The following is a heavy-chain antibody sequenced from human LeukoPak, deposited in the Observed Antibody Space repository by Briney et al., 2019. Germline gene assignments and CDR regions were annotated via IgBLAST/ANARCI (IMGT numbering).Heavy chain of an antibody. J-gene: IGHJ6*03. Sequence: SETLSLTCTVSGGSISSYYWSWIRQPPGKGLEWIGYTYYSGSTNYNPSLKSRVTISVDTSKNQFSLKLSSVTAADTAVYYCARLRNYYDSSGYYYVRYYYMDVWGKGTTVTVSS. CDR3: ARLRNYYDSSGYYYVRYYYMDV. CDR1: GGSISSYY. V-gene: IGHV4-59*01. D-gene: IGHD3-22*01. CDR2: TYYSGST.